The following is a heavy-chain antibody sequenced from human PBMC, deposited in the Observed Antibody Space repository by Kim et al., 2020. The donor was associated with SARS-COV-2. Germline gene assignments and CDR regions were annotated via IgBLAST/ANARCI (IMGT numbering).Heavy chain of an antibody. CDR3: ARGRYSSGWYSNYYYGMDV. V-gene: IGHV1-8*01. D-gene: IGHD6-19*01. J-gene: IGHJ6*02. Sequence: ASVKVSCKASGYTFTSYDINWVRQATGQGLEWMGWMNPNSGNTGYAQKFQGRVTMTRNTSISTAYMELSSLRSEDTAVYYCARGRYSSGWYSNYYYGMDVWGQGTTVTVSS. CDR1: GYTFTSYD. CDR2: MNPNSGNT.